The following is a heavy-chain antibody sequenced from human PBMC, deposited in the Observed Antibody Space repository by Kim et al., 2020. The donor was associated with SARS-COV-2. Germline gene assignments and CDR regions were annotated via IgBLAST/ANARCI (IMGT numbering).Heavy chain of an antibody. CDR3: ARFLGGILYDDAFDI. Sequence: PSLKSRVTISVDTSKNQFSLKLSSVTAADTAVYYCARFLGGILYDDAFDIWGQGTMVTVSS. V-gene: IGHV4-31*02. D-gene: IGHD3-10*01. J-gene: IGHJ3*02.